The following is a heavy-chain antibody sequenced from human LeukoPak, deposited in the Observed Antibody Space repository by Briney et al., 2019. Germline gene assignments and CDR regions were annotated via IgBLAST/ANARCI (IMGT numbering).Heavy chain of an antibody. J-gene: IGHJ4*02. V-gene: IGHV4-59*01. CDR1: GGSIGSYY. D-gene: IGHD3-10*01. CDR2: IFYSGST. Sequence: SETLSLTCTISGGSIGSYYWSWIRQPPGKGLEWIGYIFYSGSTNCNPSLKSRVTISVDTSKNQFSLKLSSVTAADTAVYYCARTYGSGSLIFDYWGQGTLVTVSS. CDR3: ARTYGSGSLIFDY.